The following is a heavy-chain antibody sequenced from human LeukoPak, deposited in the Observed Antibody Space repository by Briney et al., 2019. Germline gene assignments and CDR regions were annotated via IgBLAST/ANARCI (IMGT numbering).Heavy chain of an antibody. D-gene: IGHD2-2*01. Sequence: ASVKVSCKASGYTFTSYYMHWVRQAPGQGLEWMGIINPSGGSTSYAQKFQGRVTMTTDTSTSTAYMELRSLRSDDTAVYYCARLVVPVSMDVWGKGTTVTVSS. CDR1: GYTFTSYY. V-gene: IGHV1-46*01. J-gene: IGHJ6*03. CDR3: ARLVVPVSMDV. CDR2: INPSGGST.